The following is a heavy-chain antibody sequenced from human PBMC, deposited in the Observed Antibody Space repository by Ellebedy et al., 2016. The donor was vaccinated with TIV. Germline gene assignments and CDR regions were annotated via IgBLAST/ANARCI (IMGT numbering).Heavy chain of an antibody. Sequence: GGSLRLSXKASGFTVSSYNMHWVRLAPGKGLEWVAVITYDGSYEHYADSVKGRFTISRDNSKNTLYLQMNSRRTDDTAVYYCARSSDTAHEDYWGQGALVTVSS. V-gene: IGHV3-30*04. CDR1: GFTVSSYN. J-gene: IGHJ4*02. CDR3: ARSSDTAHEDY. CDR2: ITYDGSYE. D-gene: IGHD5-18*01.